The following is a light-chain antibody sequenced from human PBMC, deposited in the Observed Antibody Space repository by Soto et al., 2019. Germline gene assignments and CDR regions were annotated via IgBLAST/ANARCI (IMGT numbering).Light chain of an antibody. CDR1: QSISSW. J-gene: IGKJ1*01. V-gene: IGKV1-39*01. CDR2: GAS. Sequence: DIQMTQSPSSLSASVGDRVTITCRASQSISSWLAWYQQKPGKAPKILIYGASSLQSGVPLRFSGSGSGTDFTLTISSLQPEDFATYYCQESYSILWGTCGQGTKVDIK. CDR3: QESYSILWGT.